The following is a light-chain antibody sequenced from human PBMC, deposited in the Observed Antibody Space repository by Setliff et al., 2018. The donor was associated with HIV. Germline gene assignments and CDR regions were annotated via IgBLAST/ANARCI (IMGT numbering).Light chain of an antibody. Sequence: QSVLTQPASVSGSPGQSLTISCTGTSSDIGGYDYVTWYQQHPGKAPKLMIYEVNNRPSGVSNRFSGSRSGFTASLTISGLQAEDEADYYCSSYTRSSSYVFGTGTKVTVL. J-gene: IGLJ1*01. V-gene: IGLV2-14*01. CDR2: EVN. CDR3: SSYTRSSSYV. CDR1: SSDIGGYDY.